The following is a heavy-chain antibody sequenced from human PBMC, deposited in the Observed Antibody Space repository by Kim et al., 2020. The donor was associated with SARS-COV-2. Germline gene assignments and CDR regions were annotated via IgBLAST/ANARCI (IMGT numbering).Heavy chain of an antibody. CDR3: ARLEPSYDILTGYYLGDY. Sequence: GESLKISCKGSGYSFTSYWISWVRQMPGKGLEWMGRIDPSDSYTNYSPSFQGHVTISADKSISTAYLQWSSLKASDTAMYYCARLEPSYDILTGYYLGDYWGQGTLVTVSS. J-gene: IGHJ4*02. CDR2: IDPSDSYT. D-gene: IGHD3-9*01. V-gene: IGHV5-10-1*01. CDR1: GYSFTSYW.